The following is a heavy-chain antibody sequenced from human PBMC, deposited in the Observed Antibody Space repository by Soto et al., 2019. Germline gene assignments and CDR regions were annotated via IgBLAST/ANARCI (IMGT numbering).Heavy chain of an antibody. CDR2: INGDGRST. Sequence: PGGSLRLSCAASGFTFSSYWMHWVRQAPGKGLVWVSRINGDGRSTTYADSVKGRFTISGDNAKNTLYLQMNSLRAEDTAVYYCATLASIQMDRYDFWGQGTLVTV. V-gene: IGHV3-74*01. J-gene: IGHJ4*02. D-gene: IGHD1-1*01. CDR1: GFTFSSYW. CDR3: ATLASIQMDRYDF.